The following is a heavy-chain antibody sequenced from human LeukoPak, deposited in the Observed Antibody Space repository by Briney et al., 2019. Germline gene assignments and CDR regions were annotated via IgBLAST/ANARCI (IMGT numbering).Heavy chain of an antibody. CDR3: ARGLYGSGSYYNWGTNPILFDY. CDR1: GGSISSYY. D-gene: IGHD3-10*01. V-gene: IGHV4-59*01. J-gene: IGHJ4*02. CDR2: IYYSGST. Sequence: KASETLSLTCTVSGGSISSYYWSWIRQPPGKGLEWIGYIYYSGSTNYNPSLKSRVTISVDTSKNQFSLKLSSVTAADTAVYYCARGLYGSGSYYNWGTNPILFDYWGQGTLVTVSS.